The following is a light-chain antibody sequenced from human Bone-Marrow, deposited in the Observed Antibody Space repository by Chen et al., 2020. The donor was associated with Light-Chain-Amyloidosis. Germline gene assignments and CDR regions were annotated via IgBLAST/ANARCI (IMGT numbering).Light chain of an antibody. CDR3: QQNYSPPQFT. CDR1: QNIGND. V-gene: IGKV1-39*01. CDR2: STS. J-gene: IGKJ4*01. Sequence: DIQMTQSPSSLSASVGDRVTITCRASQNIGNDLNWYQHRPGKAPNLLIYSTSSLLRGVPSRFSGSGSGKDFTLTISSLQPEDFATYYCQQNYSPPQFTFGGGITVEI.